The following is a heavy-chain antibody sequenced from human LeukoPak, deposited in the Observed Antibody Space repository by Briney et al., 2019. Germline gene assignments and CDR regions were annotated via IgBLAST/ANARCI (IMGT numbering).Heavy chain of an antibody. Sequence: PGGSLRLSCAASGFTFSSYAMIWVRQAPGKGLEWVSAISGSGGSTYYADSVKGRFPISRDNSKNTLYLQMNSLRAEDTAVYYCAKDTYDILTGDLDYWGQGPLVTVSS. J-gene: IGHJ4*02. CDR2: ISGSGGST. CDR1: GFTFSSYA. CDR3: AKDTYDILTGDLDY. D-gene: IGHD3-9*01. V-gene: IGHV3-23*01.